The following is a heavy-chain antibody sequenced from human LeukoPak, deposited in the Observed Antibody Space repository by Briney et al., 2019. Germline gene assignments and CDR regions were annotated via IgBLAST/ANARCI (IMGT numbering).Heavy chain of an antibody. V-gene: IGHV3-11*01. CDR2: ISRSGSTR. CDR1: GFTFSDYY. Sequence: GGSLRLSCAASGFTFSDYYMSWIRQAPGKGLEWVSHISRSGSTRYYADSLKGRFTISRDNAKNSLYLQTNSLRAEDAAVYYCARTAYYYDSSGYDDAFDIWGQGTMVTVSS. CDR3: ARTAYYYDSSGYDDAFDI. D-gene: IGHD3-22*01. J-gene: IGHJ3*02.